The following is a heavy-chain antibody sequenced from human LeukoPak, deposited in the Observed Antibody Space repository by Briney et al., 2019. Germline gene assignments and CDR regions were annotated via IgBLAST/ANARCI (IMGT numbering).Heavy chain of an antibody. V-gene: IGHV3-33*01. J-gene: IGHJ5*02. CDR1: GFTFSNYG. CDR3: AREGFDP. Sequence: PGRSLRLSCAASGFTFSNYGMHWVRQAPGKGLEWVALIWYDGSKKDYVDSVKGRFIISRDDSRNMVYLEMSSLRAEDTAVYYCAREGFDPRGQGTLVTVSS. CDR2: IWYDGSKK.